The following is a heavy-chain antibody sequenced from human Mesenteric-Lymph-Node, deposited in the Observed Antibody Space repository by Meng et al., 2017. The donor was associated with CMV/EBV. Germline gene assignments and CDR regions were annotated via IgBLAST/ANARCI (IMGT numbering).Heavy chain of an antibody. Sequence: SETLSLTCTVSGGSISSSSYYWGWIRQLPGKGLEWIGSIYYSGSTYYNPSLKSRVTISVDTSKNQFSLKLSSVTAADTAVYYCAREVKGLWFGEPNYGMDVWGQGTTVTVSS. CDR1: GGSISSSSYY. CDR3: AREVKGLWFGEPNYGMDV. V-gene: IGHV4-39*07. J-gene: IGHJ6*02. CDR2: IYYSGST. D-gene: IGHD3-10*01.